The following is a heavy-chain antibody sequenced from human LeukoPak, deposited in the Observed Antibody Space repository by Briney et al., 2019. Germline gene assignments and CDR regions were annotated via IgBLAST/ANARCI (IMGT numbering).Heavy chain of an antibody. J-gene: IGHJ3*02. Sequence: PSETLSLTCTVSGGSISSYYWSWVRRPPGKGLEWIGYIYYSGSTNYHPSLKSRVTISVDTSKNQFSLKLSSVTAADTAVYYCARAHKLNAFDIWGQGTMVTVSS. CDR1: GGSISSYY. D-gene: IGHD1-1*01. V-gene: IGHV4-59*01. CDR2: IYYSGST. CDR3: ARAHKLNAFDI.